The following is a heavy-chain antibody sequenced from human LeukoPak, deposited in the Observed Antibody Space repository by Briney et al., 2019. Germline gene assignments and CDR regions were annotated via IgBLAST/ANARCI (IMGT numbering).Heavy chain of an antibody. CDR2: ISWNSGSI. CDR1: GFTFDDYA. Sequence: GGSLRLSCAASGFTFDDYAMHWVRQAPGKGLEWVSGISWNSGSIGYADSAKGRFTISRDNAKNSLYLQMNSLRAEDTALYYCAKVATPYSGYQTAQFDYWGQGTLVTVSS. D-gene: IGHD5-12*01. V-gene: IGHV3-9*01. CDR3: AKVATPYSGYQTAQFDY. J-gene: IGHJ4*02.